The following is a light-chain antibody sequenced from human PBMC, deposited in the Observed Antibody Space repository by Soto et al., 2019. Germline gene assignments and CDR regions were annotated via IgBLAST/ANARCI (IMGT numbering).Light chain of an antibody. CDR2: VAS. V-gene: IGKV3-15*01. CDR1: QSVSSN. CDR3: QQYNKWPWT. Sequence: EIVMTQSPATLSVSPGERATLSCRASQSVSSNLAWYQQKPGQAPRLLIYVASSRATGIPARFSGSGSGTEFTITISSLQSEHFVFYYCQQYNKWPWTFGQGTTVEIK. J-gene: IGKJ1*01.